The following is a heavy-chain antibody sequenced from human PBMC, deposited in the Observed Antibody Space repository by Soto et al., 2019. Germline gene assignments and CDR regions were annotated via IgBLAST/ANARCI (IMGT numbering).Heavy chain of an antibody. CDR3: AKGNNYGEPRRGDAFDF. CDR1: GYNFRSSA. D-gene: IGHD4-17*01. Sequence: QVQLVQSGAEVEKPGASVKVSCKASGYNFRSSAMHWVRQAPGQRLEWMAWINVGNGNTRYSEKFQGRVTITRDTSASTAYMEVISLRSEDTAVYYCAKGNNYGEPRRGDAFDFWGQGTMVTVSS. CDR2: INVGNGNT. V-gene: IGHV1-3*01. J-gene: IGHJ3*01.